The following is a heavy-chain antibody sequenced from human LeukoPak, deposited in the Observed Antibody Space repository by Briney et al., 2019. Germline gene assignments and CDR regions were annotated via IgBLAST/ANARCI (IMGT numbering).Heavy chain of an antibody. CDR3: ARERRYYCDSSGIFDY. D-gene: IGHD3-22*01. J-gene: IGHJ4*02. V-gene: IGHV4-34*01. Sequence: SETLSLTCAVYGGTFSGYYWSWIRQPPGKGLEWIGEINHSGSTNYNPSLKSRVTISVDTSKNQSSLKLTSVTAADTAVYYCARERRYYCDSSGIFDYWGQGTLVTVSS. CDR1: GGTFSGYY. CDR2: INHSGST.